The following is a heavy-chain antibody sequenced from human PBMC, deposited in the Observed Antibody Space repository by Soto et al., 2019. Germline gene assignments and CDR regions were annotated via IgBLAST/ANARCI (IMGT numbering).Heavy chain of an antibody. CDR2: ISSSSSTI. J-gene: IGHJ5*02. Sequence: GGSLRLSCAASGFTFSSYSMNWVRQAPGKGLEWVSYISSSSSTIYYADSVKGRFTISRDNAKNSLYLQMNSLRAEDTAVYYCARDHYYGSGSSAYNWFDPWGQGTLVTVSS. V-gene: IGHV3-48*01. CDR1: GFTFSSYS. CDR3: ARDHYYGSGSSAYNWFDP. D-gene: IGHD3-10*01.